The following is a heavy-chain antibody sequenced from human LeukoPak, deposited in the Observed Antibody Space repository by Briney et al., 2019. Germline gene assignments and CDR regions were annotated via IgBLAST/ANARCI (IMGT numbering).Heavy chain of an antibody. D-gene: IGHD3-10*01. Sequence: GGSLRLSCAASGFTFSSYGMHWVRQAPGKGLEWVAFIRYDGSNKYYADSVKGRFTISRDNSKNTLYLQMNSLRAEDTAVYYCAKERLRFGELFPDYWGQGTLVTVSS. CDR2: IRYDGSNK. J-gene: IGHJ4*02. CDR3: AKERLRFGELFPDY. CDR1: GFTFSSYG. V-gene: IGHV3-30*02.